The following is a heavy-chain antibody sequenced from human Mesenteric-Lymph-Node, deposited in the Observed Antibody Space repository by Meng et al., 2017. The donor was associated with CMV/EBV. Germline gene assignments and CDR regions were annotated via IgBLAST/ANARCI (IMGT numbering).Heavy chain of an antibody. CDR2: IEHSGNT. Sequence: FYSRSFRQPPGTRLEWVGAIEHSGNTNYNPSLKSRVTIPVDTSKHQFSLNLPSVTAADTAVYYCARSRRITIFGVVRRGGNWFDPWGQGTLVTVSS. D-gene: IGHD3-3*01. J-gene: IGHJ5*02. CDR1: FY. CDR3: ARSRRITIFGVVRRGGNWFDP. V-gene: IGHV4-34*01.